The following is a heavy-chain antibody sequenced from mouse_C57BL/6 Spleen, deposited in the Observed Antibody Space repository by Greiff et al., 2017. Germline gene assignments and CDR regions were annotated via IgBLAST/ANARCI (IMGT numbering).Heavy chain of an antibody. D-gene: IGHD1-2*01. CDR2: IDPENGDT. CDR1: GFNFTDDY. V-gene: IGHV14-4*01. Sequence: EVQLQQSGAELVRPGASVKMSCTASGFNFTDDYMHWVKQRPEQGLEWIGWIDPENGDTEYASKFQGKATITADTSSNTAYLQLSSLTSEDTAVYYCASHDYDGFDYWGQGTTLTVSS. CDR3: ASHDYDGFDY. J-gene: IGHJ2*01.